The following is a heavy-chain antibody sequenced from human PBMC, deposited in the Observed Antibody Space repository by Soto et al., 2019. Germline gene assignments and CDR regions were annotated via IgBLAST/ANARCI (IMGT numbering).Heavy chain of an antibody. J-gene: IGHJ6*02. V-gene: IGHV1-18*01. CDR2: ISPSDDDT. Sequence: QAQLVQSGPEVKKPGASVKVSCKASGYTFSSYGISWVRQAPGQGLEWLGWISPSDDDTKYAQNLQARGRTTTDTPTRTVCMGLRSLRSDDTAIYYCARGGYYDSSVSRNYHYYGMDVWGQGTTVTVSS. D-gene: IGHD3-22*01. CDR1: GYTFSSYG. CDR3: ARGGYYDSSVSRNYHYYGMDV.